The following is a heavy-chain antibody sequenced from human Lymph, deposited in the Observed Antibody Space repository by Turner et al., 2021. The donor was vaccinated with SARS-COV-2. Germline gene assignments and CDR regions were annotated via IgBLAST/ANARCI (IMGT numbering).Heavy chain of an antibody. V-gene: IGHV4-59*01. CDR1: GGSMNNNY. CDR2: IFYRGSN. CDR3: ARQTVNNWVDP. J-gene: IGHJ5*02. Sequence: VPLQESGPRLVKPLETLSLTCTVSGGSMNNNYWSWIRQPPGKRLEGIGFIFYRGSNNYNPSLKSRVTISVDTSENQFSLKLTSVTAADTAIYYCARQTVNNWVDPWGQGTLVTVSS. D-gene: IGHD2-21*02.